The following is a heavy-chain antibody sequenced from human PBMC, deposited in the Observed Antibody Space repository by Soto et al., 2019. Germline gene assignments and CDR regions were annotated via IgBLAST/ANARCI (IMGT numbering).Heavy chain of an antibody. CDR3: AKVSSDRGYYYFAMDV. CDR2: LSHGGNEK. J-gene: IGHJ6*02. D-gene: IGHD3-10*01. Sequence: QVQLLESGGGVVQPGRSLRLSCAASGFIFSSYAMHWVRQAPGKGLEWVAVLSHGGNEKYYADSVEGRFTISIDNSKNMVYLQMNGLRPEDTAVYYCAKVSSDRGYYYFAMDVWGQGTTVTVSS. V-gene: IGHV3-30*18. CDR1: GFIFSSYA.